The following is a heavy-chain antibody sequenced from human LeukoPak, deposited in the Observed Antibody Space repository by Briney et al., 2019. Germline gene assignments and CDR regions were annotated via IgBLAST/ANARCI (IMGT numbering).Heavy chain of an antibody. J-gene: IGHJ3*01. CDR3: ARGGQGDGYSADEAFDF. V-gene: IGHV6-1*01. CDR1: GDSDSSNSAA. D-gene: IGHD5-24*01. Sequence: SQTLSLTCAISGDSDSSNSAAWNWIRQSPSRGLEWLGRTYYRSKWYNDYAVSVKSRITINPDTSKNQLSLQLNSVTPEDTAVYYCARGGQGDGYSADEAFDFWGQGTMVTVSS. CDR2: TYYRSKWYN.